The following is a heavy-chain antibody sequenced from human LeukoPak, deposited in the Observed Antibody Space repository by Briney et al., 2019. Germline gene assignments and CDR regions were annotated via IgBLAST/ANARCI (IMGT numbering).Heavy chain of an antibody. V-gene: IGHV4-59*01. CDR2: IYYSGST. D-gene: IGHD2-2*01. J-gene: IGHJ4*02. Sequence: PSETLSLTCTVSGGSISSYYWSWIRQPPGKGLEWIGYIYYSGSTNYNPSLKSRVTISVDTSKNQFSLKLSSVTAADTAVYYCAREGYCSSTSCYSQEGFDYWGQGTLATVSS. CDR1: GGSISSYY. CDR3: AREGYCSSTSCYSQEGFDY.